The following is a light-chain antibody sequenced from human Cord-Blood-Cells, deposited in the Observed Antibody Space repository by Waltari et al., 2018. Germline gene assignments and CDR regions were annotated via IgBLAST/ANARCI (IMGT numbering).Light chain of an antibody. CDR1: QSVSSN. V-gene: IGKV3-15*01. J-gene: IGKJ4*01. CDR3: QQYNNWPPLT. Sequence: EIVMTQSQATLSVSPGERATLSCRASQSVSSNLAWYQQKHGQAPRLLIYGASTRATGIPARFSGSGSGTEFTLTISSLQSEDFAVYYCQQYNNWPPLTFGGGTKVEIK. CDR2: GAS.